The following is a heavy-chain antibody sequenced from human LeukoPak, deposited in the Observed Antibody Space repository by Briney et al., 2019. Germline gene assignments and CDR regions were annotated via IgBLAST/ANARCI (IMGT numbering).Heavy chain of an antibody. V-gene: IGHV4-34*01. CDR2: INHKGST. J-gene: IGHJ6*03. CDR1: GGSISSYY. D-gene: IGHD3-10*01. Sequence: SDTLSLTCTVSGGSISSYYWSWIRQPPGEGLEWIGEINHKGSTNYNPSLKSRVTISVDTSKNQFSLKLSSVTAADTAVYYCARGRVSSGSYYIYYYYYMDVWGKGTTVTVSS. CDR3: ARGRVSSGSYYIYYYYYMDV.